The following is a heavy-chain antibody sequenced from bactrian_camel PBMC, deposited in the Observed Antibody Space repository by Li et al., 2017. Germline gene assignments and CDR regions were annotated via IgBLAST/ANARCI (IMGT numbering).Heavy chain of an antibody. Sequence: VQLVESGGGLVQPGGSLRLSCSASGFQFADYPMSWVRQAPGGPREGVATVDKRGELTYADSVKGRFTIFQDKDKTTLYLQMNSLKTEDTGVYYCAADERGYILVSADYWGQGTQVTVS. CDR3: AADERGYILVSADY. CDR2: VDKRGELT. J-gene: IGHJ4*01. D-gene: IGHD3*01. V-gene: IGHV3S31*01. CDR1: GFQFADYP.